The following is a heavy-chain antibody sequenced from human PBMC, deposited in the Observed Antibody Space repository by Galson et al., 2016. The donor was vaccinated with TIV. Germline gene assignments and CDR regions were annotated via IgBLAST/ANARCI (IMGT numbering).Heavy chain of an antibody. Sequence: SLTCTVSGGFINGDYWSWIRQPAGKGLEWIGRIYTSGSTKYNPSLKGRVSMSVDTSKNQLSLKVNSVTAADTAMYYCARTRLPATTGAFDIWAQGTMVTVSS. V-gene: IGHV4-4*07. CDR1: GGFINGDY. CDR3: ARTRLPATTGAFDI. D-gene: IGHD1-1*01. CDR2: IYTSGST. J-gene: IGHJ3*02.